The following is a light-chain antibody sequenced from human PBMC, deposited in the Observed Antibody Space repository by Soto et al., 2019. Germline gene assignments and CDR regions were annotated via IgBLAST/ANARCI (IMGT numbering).Light chain of an antibody. V-gene: IGLV2-23*02. CDR2: EVN. J-gene: IGLJ1*01. Sequence: QSALTQPSAVSGSNGQSITISCPGTSSDVGYYNLVSWYQQHPGKAPKLIIYEVNKRPSGFSNRFSGSKSGNTASLTISGLQAEDEADYYCCSYAGSTTHYVFGTGTKVTVL. CDR3: CSYAGSTTHYV. CDR1: SSDVGYYNL.